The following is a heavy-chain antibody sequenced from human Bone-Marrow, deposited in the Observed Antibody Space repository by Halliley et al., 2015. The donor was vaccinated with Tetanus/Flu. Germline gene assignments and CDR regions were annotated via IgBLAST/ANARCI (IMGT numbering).Heavy chain of an antibody. CDR2: IYPGDSDT. Sequence: VQLVQSGAEVKEPGESLKISCKDSGYSFTNFWIGWVRQMPGKGLEWMGIIYPGDSDTTYGPSFQGQVTISADKSINTAYLQWSSLQASDTAMYYCARCIGARPWSDYWGQGTLVTVSS. J-gene: IGHJ4*02. V-gene: IGHV5-51*03. D-gene: IGHD6-6*01. CDR3: ARCIGARPWSDY. CDR1: GYSFTNFW.